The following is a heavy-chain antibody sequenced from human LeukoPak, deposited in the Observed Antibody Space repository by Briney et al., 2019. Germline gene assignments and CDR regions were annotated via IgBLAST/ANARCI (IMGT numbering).Heavy chain of an antibody. CDR1: GFTFSSYS. CDR3: ARDLSEYYYDSSGYYYPYYFDY. CDR2: ISSSSYI. D-gene: IGHD3-22*01. V-gene: IGHV3-21*01. J-gene: IGHJ4*02. Sequence: GGSLRLSCAASGFTFSSYSMNWVRQAPGKGLEWVSSISSSSYIYYADSVKGRFTISRDNAKNSLYLQMNSLRAEDTAVYYCARDLSEYYYDSSGYYYPYYFDYWGQGTLVTVSS.